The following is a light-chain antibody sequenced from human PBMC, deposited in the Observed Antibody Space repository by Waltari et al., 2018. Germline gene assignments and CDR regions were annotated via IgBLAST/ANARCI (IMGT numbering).Light chain of an antibody. CDR3: SAWDSDLVAVV. CDR2: RSD. CDR1: RNNVGNQG. V-gene: IGLV10-54*04. J-gene: IGLJ3*02. Sequence: QAGLTQPPSVSRALGQTTTLTCAGNRNNVGNQGVAWLQQHQGHPPKLLSYRSDNRPSRIYEGFSASRPGNTASLTITGLQADDEADYYCSAWDSDLVAVVFGGGTKLTVL.